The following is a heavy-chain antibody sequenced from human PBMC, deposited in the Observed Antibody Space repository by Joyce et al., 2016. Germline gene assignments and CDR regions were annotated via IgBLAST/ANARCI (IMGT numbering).Heavy chain of an antibody. D-gene: IGHD2-15*01. J-gene: IGHJ6*03. CDR3: ARSLVVVVTGDDYAADMDV. CDR2: ISYDESNK. Sequence: QVQLVESGGGVVQPGRSLRLSCAASGFTVSSYAMHWVRQAQGKGLEWVAVISYDESNKFYADSVKGRFTISRDNSKNTLYLQMNSPRPEDTAVYFCARSLVVVVTGDDYAADMDVWGKGTTVTVSS. CDR1: GFTVSSYA. V-gene: IGHV3-30*04.